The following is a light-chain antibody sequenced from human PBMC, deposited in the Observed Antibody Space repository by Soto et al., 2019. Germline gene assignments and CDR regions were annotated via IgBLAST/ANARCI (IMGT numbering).Light chain of an antibody. J-gene: IGKJ4*01. V-gene: IGKV1-5*03. CDR3: QQYNSYSPLT. CDR2: KAS. CDR1: QGISSY. Sequence: DIQMTQSPSSLSASVGDRVTITCRASQGISSYLGWYQQKPGKAPNLLIYKASDLESGVPSRFSGSGSGTDFTLTISSLQPDDFATYYCQQYNSYSPLTFGGGTKVDIK.